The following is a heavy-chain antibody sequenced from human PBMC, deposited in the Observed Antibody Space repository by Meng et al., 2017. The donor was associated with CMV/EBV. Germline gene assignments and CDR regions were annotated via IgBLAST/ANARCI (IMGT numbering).Heavy chain of an antibody. CDR1: GFTFSSYS. V-gene: IGHV3-21*01. D-gene: IGHD3-10*01. J-gene: IGHJ4*02. Sequence: GESLQISCAASGFTFSSYSMSWVRQAPGKGLEWVSSISSSSSYIYYADSVKGRFTISRDNAKNSLYLQMNSLRAEDTAVYYCTGESGGGDWGQGTLVTVSS. CDR2: ISSSSSYI. CDR3: TGESGGGD.